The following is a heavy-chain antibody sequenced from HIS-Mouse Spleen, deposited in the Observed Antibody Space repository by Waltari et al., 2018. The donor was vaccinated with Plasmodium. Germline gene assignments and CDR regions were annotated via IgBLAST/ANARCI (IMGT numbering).Heavy chain of an antibody. CDR2: IYYSGST. D-gene: IGHD7-27*01. Sequence: QVQLQESGPGLVKPSQTLSLTCTVSGGSISSGGYYWSWIRQHPGKGLEWIGYIYYSGSTDENPALKSRVTRSVDTSKNQFSLKLSSVTAADTAVYYCASGPPPGDYFDYWGQGTLVTVSS. CDR3: ASGPPPGDYFDY. CDR1: GGSISSGGYY. V-gene: IGHV4-31*03. J-gene: IGHJ4*02.